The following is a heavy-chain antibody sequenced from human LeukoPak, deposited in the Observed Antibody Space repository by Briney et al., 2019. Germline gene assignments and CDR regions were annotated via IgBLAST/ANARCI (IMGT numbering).Heavy chain of an antibody. D-gene: IGHD5-18*01. CDR1: GGSISSGGYY. J-gene: IGHJ4*02. CDR2: IYYCGST. Sequence: SETLSLTCTVSGGSISSGGYYWSWIRQHPGKELEWIGYIYYCGSTNYNPSLKSRVTISVDTSKNQFSLKLSSVTAADTAVYYCARGGLRQSFDYWGQGTLVTVSS. V-gene: IGHV4-61*08. CDR3: ARGGLRQSFDY.